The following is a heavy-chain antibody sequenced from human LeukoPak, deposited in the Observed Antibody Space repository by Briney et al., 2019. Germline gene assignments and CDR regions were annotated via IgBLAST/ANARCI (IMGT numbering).Heavy chain of an antibody. CDR2: FNPENGNT. CDR1: GYSFVGYG. Sequence: GASVKVSCKASGYSFVGYGITWVRQAPGQGLEWMGWFNPENGNTNYAQKVQGRVTMTADTSTSTAYMELRSLRSDDTAVYYCARAGGHYGDTGGGAFDIWGQGTMVTVSS. J-gene: IGHJ3*02. V-gene: IGHV1-18*01. CDR3: ARAGGHYGDTGGGAFDI. D-gene: IGHD4-17*01.